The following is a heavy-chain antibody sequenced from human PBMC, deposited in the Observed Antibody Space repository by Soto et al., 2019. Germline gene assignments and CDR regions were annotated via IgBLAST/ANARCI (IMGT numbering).Heavy chain of an antibody. Sequence: QITLKESGPTLVKPTQTLTLTCTFSGFSLSTTGVGVGWIRQPPGKALEWLALIYWDDDKRYNPSLTSRLTITKDPSKNQVVLAMTNMDPVDTATFYCVQSRCGGDCLQSYSSHSYYGLDVWGQGTTVTVSS. V-gene: IGHV2-5*02. CDR3: VQSRCGGDCLQSYSSHSYYGLDV. J-gene: IGHJ6*02. D-gene: IGHD2-21*02. CDR2: IYWDDDK. CDR1: GFSLSTTGVG.